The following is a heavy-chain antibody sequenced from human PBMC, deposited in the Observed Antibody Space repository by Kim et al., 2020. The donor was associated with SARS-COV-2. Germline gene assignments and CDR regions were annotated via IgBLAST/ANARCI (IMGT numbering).Heavy chain of an antibody. CDR2: IGSNGGNT. V-gene: IGHV3-23*01. D-gene: IGHD1-26*01. CDR3: ARVLVPRDGMDV. CDR1: GFTFSSYA. Sequence: GGSLRLSCAASGFTFSSYAMSWVRQAPGKGLEWVSSIGSNGGNTYYADSAKGRFTISRDNSRNALYLQMNSLRADDTAVYYCARVLVPRDGMDVWGQGTTVTVSS. J-gene: IGHJ6*02.